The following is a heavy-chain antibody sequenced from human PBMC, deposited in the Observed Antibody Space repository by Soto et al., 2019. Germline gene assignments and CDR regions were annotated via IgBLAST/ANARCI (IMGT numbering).Heavy chain of an antibody. CDR3: VRRHVAATGIDWFDP. Sequence: SVKVSCKDSGDTFTSYGIHWVRQDPGQRLEWMGGITAANGDTKYSPKFQGRVTITRDTSARTAYMELSSLRSEDTAVYYCVRRHVAATGIDWFDPWGQRTLVTVSS. V-gene: IGHV1-3*01. D-gene: IGHD6-13*01. J-gene: IGHJ5*02. CDR1: GDTFTSYG. CDR2: ITAANGDT.